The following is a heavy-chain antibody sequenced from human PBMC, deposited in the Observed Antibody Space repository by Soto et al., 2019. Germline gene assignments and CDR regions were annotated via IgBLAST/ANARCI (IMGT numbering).Heavy chain of an antibody. Sequence: GESLKISCKASGYNFTTYWIGWVRQMPGKGLEWMGVIYPPDSHTRYSPSFQGQVIFSVDKSINTAYLQWSSLKASDTAIYYCARSGSATSSWLGPQDYWGQGTLVTVSS. CDR3: ARSGSATSSWLGPQDY. CDR1: GYNFTTYW. J-gene: IGHJ4*02. V-gene: IGHV5-51*01. D-gene: IGHD6-13*01. CDR2: IYPPDSHT.